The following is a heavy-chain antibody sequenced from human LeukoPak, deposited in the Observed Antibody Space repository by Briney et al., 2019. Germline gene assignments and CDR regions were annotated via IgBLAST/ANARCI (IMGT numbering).Heavy chain of an antibody. CDR1: GYTFTSYG. J-gene: IGHJ4*02. Sequence: ASVKVSCKASGYTFTSYGISWVRQAPGQGLEWMGWISAYNGNTNYAQKLQGRVTMTTDTSTSTAYMELRSLRSDDTAVYYCARVGIAVAETHDFDYWGQGTLVTVSS. CDR2: ISAYNGNT. D-gene: IGHD6-19*01. CDR3: ARVGIAVAETHDFDY. V-gene: IGHV1-18*01.